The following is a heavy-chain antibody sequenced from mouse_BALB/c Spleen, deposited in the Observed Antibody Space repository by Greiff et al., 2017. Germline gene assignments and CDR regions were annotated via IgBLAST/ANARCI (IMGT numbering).Heavy chain of an antibody. CDR2: IDPSNSET. D-gene: IGHD2-14*01. CDR1: GYTFTSYW. Sequence: QVQLQQSGPELVRPGASVKMSCKASGYTFTSYWMHWVKQRPGQGLEWIGMIDPSNSETRLNQKFKDKATLNVDKSSNTAYMQLSSLTSEDSAVYDGARDDYRYDEDAMDYWGQGTSVTVSS. V-gene: IGHV1S127*01. J-gene: IGHJ4*01. CDR3: ARDDYRYDEDAMDY.